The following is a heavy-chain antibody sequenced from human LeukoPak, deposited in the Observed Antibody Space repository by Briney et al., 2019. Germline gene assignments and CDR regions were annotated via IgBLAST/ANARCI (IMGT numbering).Heavy chain of an antibody. CDR2: ISFDGSNK. D-gene: IGHD3-3*01. J-gene: IGHJ5*02. CDR3: ARDSRTYHDFWSGSNWFDP. V-gene: IGHV3-30-3*01. Sequence: GGSLRLSCAASGFTFSSYAMHWVRQAPGKGLEWVALISFDGSNKYYADSVKGRFTISRDTSKNTLYLQMNSLRAEDTAVYYCARDSRTYHDFWSGSNWFDPWGQGTLVTVSS. CDR1: GFTFSSYA.